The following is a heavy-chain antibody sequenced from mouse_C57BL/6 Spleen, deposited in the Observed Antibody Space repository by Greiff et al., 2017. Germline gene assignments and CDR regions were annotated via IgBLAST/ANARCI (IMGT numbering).Heavy chain of an antibody. J-gene: IGHJ3*01. V-gene: IGHV1-39*01. CDR1: GYTFTDYN. CDR2: INPNTGAT. D-gene: IGHD3-3*01. Sequence: VQLQQSGPELVKPGASVKISCKASGYTFTDYNMNWVKQSNGKSLEWIGGINPNTGATRYNQKFKGKATLTVDQSSSTAYMQLNSLTSEDSAVYYCASGIGTGEGFAYWGQVTLVTVSA. CDR3: ASGIGTGEGFAY.